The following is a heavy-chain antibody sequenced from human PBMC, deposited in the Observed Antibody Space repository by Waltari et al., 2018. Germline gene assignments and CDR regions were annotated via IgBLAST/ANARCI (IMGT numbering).Heavy chain of an antibody. CDR2: INHSGST. V-gene: IGHV4-34*01. D-gene: IGHD3-10*01. J-gene: IGHJ4*02. CDR1: GGSFSGYY. Sequence: QVQLQQWGAGLLKPSETLSLTCAVYGGSFSGYYWSWIRQPPGKGLEWIGEINHSGSTNYNPSLKSRVTISVDTSKNQFSLKLSSVTAADTAVYYCARGRGGLLWFGESPRFDYWGQGTLVTVSS. CDR3: ARGRGGLLWFGESPRFDY.